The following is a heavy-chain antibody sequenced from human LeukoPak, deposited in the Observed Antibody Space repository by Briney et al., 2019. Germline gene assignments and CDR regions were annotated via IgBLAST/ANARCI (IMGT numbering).Heavy chain of an antibody. V-gene: IGHV1-2*02. Sequence: ASVKVSCKASGYTFTHYIINWVRQAPGQGLEWMGWINPNSGGTNYAQKFQGRVTMTRDTSISTAYMELSRLRSDDTAVYYCARDRGSGSYMYYYYYMDVWGKGTTVTISS. CDR3: ARDRGSGSYMYYYYYMDV. CDR1: GYTFTHYI. D-gene: IGHD3-10*01. J-gene: IGHJ6*03. CDR2: INPNSGGT.